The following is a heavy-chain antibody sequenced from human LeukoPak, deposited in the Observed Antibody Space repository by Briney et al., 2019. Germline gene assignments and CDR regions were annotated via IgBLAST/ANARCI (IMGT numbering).Heavy chain of an antibody. V-gene: IGHV1-18*01. D-gene: IGHD3-10*01. J-gene: IGHJ4*02. Sequence: ASVKVSCKASGYTFTSYHIAWVRQAPGRGLEWMGWISAYNGIPKYAENLQGRITMTIDTSTSTAYMELRSVRSDDTAVYYCARDHSGFHFDYWGQGTLVTVSS. CDR3: ARDHSGFHFDY. CDR2: ISAYNGIP. CDR1: GYTFTSYH.